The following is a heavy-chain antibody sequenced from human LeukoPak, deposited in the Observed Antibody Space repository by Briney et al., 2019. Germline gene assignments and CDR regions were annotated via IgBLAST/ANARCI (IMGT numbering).Heavy chain of an antibody. V-gene: IGHV3-48*03. CDR2: ITSDGRTI. CDR1: GFTFDTCA. J-gene: IGHJ6*03. Sequence: PGGSLRLSCAASGFTFDTCAMTWVRQAPGKGLEWVSSITSDGRTIYYADSVKGRFTISRDNAKNSLYLQMNSLRAEDTAVYSCARNYYYYMDVWGKGTTVIVSS. CDR3: ARNYYYYMDV.